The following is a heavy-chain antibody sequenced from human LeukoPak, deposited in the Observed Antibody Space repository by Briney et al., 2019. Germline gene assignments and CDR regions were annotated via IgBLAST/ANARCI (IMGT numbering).Heavy chain of an antibody. CDR3: ATGQMDTTLFEQKVYFDP. J-gene: IGHJ5*02. Sequence: SETLSLTCAVYGGSFSGYYWSWVRQTPGKVLEWIGEINYSGDTNYNPSLKNRVTLSVDTSKNQFSLRLSSVTAADTAVYYCATGQMDTTLFEQKVYFDPWGRGTLVTVSS. CDR2: INYSGDT. CDR1: GGSFSGYY. D-gene: IGHD5-18*01. V-gene: IGHV4-34*01.